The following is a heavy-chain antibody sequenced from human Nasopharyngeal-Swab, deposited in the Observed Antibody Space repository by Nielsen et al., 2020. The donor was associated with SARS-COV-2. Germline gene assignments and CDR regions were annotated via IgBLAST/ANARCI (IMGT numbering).Heavy chain of an antibody. CDR1: GFTFSSYS. D-gene: IGHD1-26*01. CDR3: AKSRGGSYYDAFDI. Sequence: GESLKISCAASGFTFSSYSMNWVRQAPGKGLEWVSYISSSSSTIYYADSVKGRFTISRDNSKNTLYLQMNSLRAEDTAVYYCAKSRGGSYYDAFDIWGQGTMVTVSS. V-gene: IGHV3-48*01. CDR2: ISSSSSTI. J-gene: IGHJ3*02.